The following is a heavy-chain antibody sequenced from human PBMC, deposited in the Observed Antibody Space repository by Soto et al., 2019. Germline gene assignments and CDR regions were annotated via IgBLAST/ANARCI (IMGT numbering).Heavy chain of an antibody. J-gene: IGHJ6*03. Sequence: QVQLQESGPGLVKPSQTLSLTCTVSGGSISRGGYYWSWIRQHPGKGLEWIGYIYYSGSTYYNPSLKSRVTMSVDTSENQFSLRLSSVTAADTAVYYCARKDSGYADYMDVWGKGTTVTVSS. D-gene: IGHD5-12*01. CDR2: IYYSGST. CDR3: ARKDSGYADYMDV. V-gene: IGHV4-31*03. CDR1: GGSISRGGYY.